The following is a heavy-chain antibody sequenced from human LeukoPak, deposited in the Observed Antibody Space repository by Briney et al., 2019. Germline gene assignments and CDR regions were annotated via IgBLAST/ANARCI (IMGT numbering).Heavy chain of an antibody. CDR3: ARSLSIVGAHFDY. V-gene: IGHV4-34*01. J-gene: IGHJ4*02. D-gene: IGHD1-26*01. CDR2: INHSGST. CDR1: GGSFSGYY. Sequence: SETLSLTCAVYGGSFSGYYWSWIRQPPGKGLEWIGEINHSGSTNYNPSLKSRVTISVDTSKNQFSLKLSSVTAADTAVYYCARSLSIVGAHFDYWGQGTLVTVSS.